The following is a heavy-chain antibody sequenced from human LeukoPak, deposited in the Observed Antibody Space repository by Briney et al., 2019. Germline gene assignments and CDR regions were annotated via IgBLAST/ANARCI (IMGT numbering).Heavy chain of an antibody. J-gene: IGHJ4*02. Sequence: GGSLRLSCAASGFTFSSYWMSWVRQAPGKGLEWVANIKQDGSEKYYVDSVKGRFTISRDNAKNSLYLQMNSLRAEDTAVYFCARKYDFWSGRCFDFWGQGTLVTVSS. V-gene: IGHV3-7*01. CDR3: ARKYDFWSGRCFDF. CDR2: IKQDGSEK. D-gene: IGHD3-3*01. CDR1: GFTFSSYW.